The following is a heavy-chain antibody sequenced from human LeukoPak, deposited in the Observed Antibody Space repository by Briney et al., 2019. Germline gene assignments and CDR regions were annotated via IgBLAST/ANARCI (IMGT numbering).Heavy chain of an antibody. CDR1: GGSISSSNW. D-gene: IGHD6-19*01. CDR2: IYHSGST. V-gene: IGHV4-4*02. CDR3: ARGVIAVAANYYYYYMDV. Sequence: SGTLSFTCAVSGGSISSSNWWSWVRQPPGKGLEWIGEIYHSGSTNYNPSLKSRVTISVDKSKNQFSLKLSSVTAADTAVYYCARGVIAVAANYYYYYMDVWGKGTTVTVSS. J-gene: IGHJ6*03.